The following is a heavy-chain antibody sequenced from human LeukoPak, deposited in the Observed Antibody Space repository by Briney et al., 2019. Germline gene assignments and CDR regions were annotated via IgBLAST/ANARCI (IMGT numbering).Heavy chain of an antibody. V-gene: IGHV3-23*01. D-gene: IGHD3-10*01. Sequence: GGSLRLSCAASGFIFSTYWMSWVRQAPGKGLEWVSAISSSGGSTYYADSVKGRFTISRDNSKNTLYLQMNSLRAEDTAVYYCAKGSGDPSFYNHYFDYWGQGTLVTVSS. CDR3: AKGSGDPSFYNHYFDY. J-gene: IGHJ4*02. CDR2: ISSSGGST. CDR1: GFIFSTYW.